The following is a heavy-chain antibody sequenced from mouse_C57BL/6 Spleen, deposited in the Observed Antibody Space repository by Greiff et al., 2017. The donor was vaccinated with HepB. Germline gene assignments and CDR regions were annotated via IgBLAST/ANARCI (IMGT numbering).Heavy chain of an antibody. CDR2: INYDGSST. J-gene: IGHJ1*03. D-gene: IGHD4-1*01. CDR3: ARVPGKADWYFDV. CDR1: GFTFSDYY. V-gene: IGHV5-16*01. Sequence: EVQRVESEGGLVQPGSSMKLSCTASGFTFSDYYMAWVRQVPEKGLEWVANINYDGSSTYYLDSLKSRFIISRDNAKNILYLQMSSLKSEDTATYYCARVPGKADWYFDVWGTGTTVTVSS.